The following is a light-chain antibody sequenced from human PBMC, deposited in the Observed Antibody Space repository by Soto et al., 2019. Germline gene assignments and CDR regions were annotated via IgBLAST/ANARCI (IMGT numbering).Light chain of an antibody. CDR1: SGHSSYA. CDR3: QTWGTGIRV. Sequence: QLVLTQSPSASASLGASVKLTCTLRSGHSSYAIAWHQQQPEKGPRYLMKLNSDGSHSKGDGIPDRFSGSSSGAERYLTISSLQSEDEADYYCQTWGTGIRVFGGGTKVTVL. CDR2: LNSDGSH. V-gene: IGLV4-69*01. J-gene: IGLJ2*01.